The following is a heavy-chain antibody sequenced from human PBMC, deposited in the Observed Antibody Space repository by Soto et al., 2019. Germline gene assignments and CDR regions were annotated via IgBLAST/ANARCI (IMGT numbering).Heavy chain of an antibody. CDR3: ATLPGHDCSGGRCYY. V-gene: IGHV5-10-1*01. CDR1: GYSFTSYW. J-gene: IGHJ4*02. CDR2: IDPSDSYT. D-gene: IGHD2-15*01. Sequence: PGESLKISCKGSGYSFTSYWISWVRQMPGKGLEWMGRIDPSDSYTNYSPSFQGHVTISADKSISTAYLQWSSLKASDTAMYYCATLPGHDCSGGRCYYWAQGTLVPVSS.